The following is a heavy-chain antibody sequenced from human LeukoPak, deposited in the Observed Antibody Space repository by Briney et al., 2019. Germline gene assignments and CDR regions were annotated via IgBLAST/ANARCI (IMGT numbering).Heavy chain of an antibody. CDR2: IYHSGST. CDR1: GGSISSSNW. Sequence: SGTLSLTCAVSGGSISSSNWWSWVRQPPGKGLEWIGEIYHSGSTNYNPPLKSRVTISVDKSKNQFSLKLSSVTAADTAVYYCARDIAPRYYYGSGTFDPWGQGTLVTVSS. J-gene: IGHJ5*02. D-gene: IGHD3-10*01. V-gene: IGHV4-4*02. CDR3: ARDIAPRYYYGSGTFDP.